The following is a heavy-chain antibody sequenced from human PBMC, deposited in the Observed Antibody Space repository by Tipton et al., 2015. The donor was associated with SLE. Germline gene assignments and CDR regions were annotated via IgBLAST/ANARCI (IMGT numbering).Heavy chain of an antibody. CDR3: VRGGGSSSGRWFGP. D-gene: IGHD3-10*01. CDR1: GGSISSSSYY. V-gene: IGHV4-30-4*08. J-gene: IGHJ5*02. Sequence: LRLSCTVSGGSISSSSYYWSWIRQPPGKGLEWIGYIYYSGSTYYNPSLKSRVTISVDTSKNQFSLKLSSVTAADTAVYYCVRGGGSSSGRWFGPWGRGTLVTVSS. CDR2: IYYSGST.